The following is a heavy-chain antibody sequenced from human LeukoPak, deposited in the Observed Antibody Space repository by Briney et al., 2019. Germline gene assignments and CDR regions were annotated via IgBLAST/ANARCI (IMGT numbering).Heavy chain of an antibody. CDR3: ARDWSGNFEREIWFDP. D-gene: IGHD3-3*01. CDR1: GGSISSYY. V-gene: IGHV4-4*07. Sequence: SETLSLTCTVSGGSISSYYWSWIRQPAGKGLEWIGRIYTSGSTNYNPSLKSRVTMSVDTSKNQFSLKLSSVTATDAAVYYCARDWSGNFEREIWFDPWGQGTLVTVSS. J-gene: IGHJ5*02. CDR2: IYTSGST.